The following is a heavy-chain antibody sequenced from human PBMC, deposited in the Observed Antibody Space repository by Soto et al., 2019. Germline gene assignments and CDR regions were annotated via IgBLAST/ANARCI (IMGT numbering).Heavy chain of an antibody. CDR1: GGYIRRGSYH. D-gene: IGHD5-12*01. J-gene: IGHJ4*02. Sequence: LSITCTVSGGYIRRGSYHWSWIRQPPGKGLEWIGYIYYSGSTNYNPSLKSRVTISVDMSKNQFSLKLSSVTAADTAVYYCARSIIVATIDYWGQGTLVTVSS. V-gene: IGHV4-61*01. CDR2: IYYSGST. CDR3: ARSIIVATIDY.